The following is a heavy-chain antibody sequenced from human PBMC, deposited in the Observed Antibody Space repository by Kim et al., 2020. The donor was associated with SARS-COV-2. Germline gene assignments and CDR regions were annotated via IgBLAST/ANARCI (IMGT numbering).Heavy chain of an antibody. CDR3: ARGTRQWLSRHYYYYRDV. CDR1: GCSFSGYY. V-gene: IGHV4-34*01. J-gene: IGHJ6*03. D-gene: IGHD6-19*01. CDR2: INHSGST. Sequence: SETLSLTCAVYGCSFSGYYLSWIRQPPGKRLEWIGEINHSGSTNYNPSPKSRVTISVDTSKNQFSLKLTSVTAADTAVYYCARGTRQWLSRHYYYYRDVWGKGTTVTVS.